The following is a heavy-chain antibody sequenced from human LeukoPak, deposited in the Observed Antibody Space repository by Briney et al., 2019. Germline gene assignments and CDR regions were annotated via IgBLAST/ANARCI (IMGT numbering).Heavy chain of an antibody. J-gene: IGHJ6*03. V-gene: IGHV1-2*02. D-gene: IGHD2/OR15-2a*01. Sequence: ASVKVSCKTSGYTFTGYYIHWVRQAPGQGLEWMGWINPNSGDTKYAQKFQGRVTMTRDTSISTAYMELGRLRSDDTAVYYCARDRYFPDYYYYMDVWGKGTTVTISS. CDR3: ARDRYFPDYYYYMDV. CDR2: INPNSGDT. CDR1: GYTFTGYY.